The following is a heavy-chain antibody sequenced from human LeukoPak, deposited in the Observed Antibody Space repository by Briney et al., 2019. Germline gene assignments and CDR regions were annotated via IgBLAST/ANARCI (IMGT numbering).Heavy chain of an antibody. CDR3: AKDPNYYDSSGYDPIDY. D-gene: IGHD3-22*01. V-gene: IGHV3-23*01. CDR2: ISGSGGST. CDR1: GFTFSSYA. J-gene: IGHJ4*02. Sequence: GGSLRLSCAASGFTFSSYAMSWVRQAPGKGLEWVSAISGSGGSTYYADSVKGRFTISRDNSKNTLYLQMNSLRAEDTAVYYCAKDPNYYDSSGYDPIDYWGQETLVTVSS.